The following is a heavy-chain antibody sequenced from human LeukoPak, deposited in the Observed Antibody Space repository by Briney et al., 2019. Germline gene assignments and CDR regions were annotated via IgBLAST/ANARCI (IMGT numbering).Heavy chain of an antibody. J-gene: IGHJ6*03. D-gene: IGHD3-3*01. CDR2: ISGSGGST. CDR3: AKLHYEYYDFWSGPLMGV. Sequence: GGSLRLSCAASGFTFSSYAMSWVRQAPGKGLEWVSAISGSGGSTYYADSVKGRFTISRDNSKNTLYLQMNSLRAEDTAVYYCAKLHYEYYDFWSGPLMGVWGKGTTVTVSS. CDR1: GFTFSSYA. V-gene: IGHV3-23*01.